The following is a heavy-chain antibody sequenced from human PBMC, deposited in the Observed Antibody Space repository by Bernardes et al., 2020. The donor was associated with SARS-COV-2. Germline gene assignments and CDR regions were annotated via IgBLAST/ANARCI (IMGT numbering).Heavy chain of an antibody. CDR2: IYYSGST. V-gene: IGHV4-39*01. CDR3: AGEQPRILDYYYYYGMDV. Sequence: SETLSLTCTVSGGSISSSSYYWGWIRQPPGKGLEWIGSIYYSGSTYYNPSLKSRVTISVDTSKNQFSLKLSSVTAADTAVYYCAGEQPRILDYYYYYGMDVWGQGTTVTVSS. J-gene: IGHJ6*02. D-gene: IGHD1-1*01. CDR1: GGSISSSSYY.